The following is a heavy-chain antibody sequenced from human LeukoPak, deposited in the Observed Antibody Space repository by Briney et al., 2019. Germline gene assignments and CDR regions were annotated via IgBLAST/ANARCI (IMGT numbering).Heavy chain of an antibody. V-gene: IGHV5-51*01. Sequence: GESLKISCKASGYSFTNYWIGWVRQMPAKGLEWMGIVYPGDSDTKYSPSFQGQVTTSADKSISTAYLQWSSLKASDTAMYYCARPSITYSSSWYGEFYFDYWGQGTLVTVSS. CDR1: GYSFTNYW. CDR3: ARPSITYSSSWYGEFYFDY. D-gene: IGHD6-13*01. J-gene: IGHJ4*02. CDR2: VYPGDSDT.